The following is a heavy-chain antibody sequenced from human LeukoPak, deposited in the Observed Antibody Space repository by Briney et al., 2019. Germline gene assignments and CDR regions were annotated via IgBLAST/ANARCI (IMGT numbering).Heavy chain of an antibody. V-gene: IGHV3-23*01. CDR3: AKGSRYDFWSGYYD. J-gene: IGHJ4*02. CDR1: GFTFSSYA. D-gene: IGHD3-3*01. CDR2: ISGSGGST. Sequence: GGSLRLSCAASGFTFSSYAMSWVRQAPGKGLEWVSAISGSGGSTYYADSVKGRFTISRDNSKNTLYLQMNSLGAEDTAVYYCAKGSRYDFWSGYYDWGQGTLVTVSS.